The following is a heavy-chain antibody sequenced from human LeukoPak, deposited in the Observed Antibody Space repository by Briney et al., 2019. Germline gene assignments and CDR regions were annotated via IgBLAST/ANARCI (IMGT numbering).Heavy chain of an antibody. CDR1: GGSISSYY. J-gene: IGHJ4*02. D-gene: IGHD3-22*01. Sequence: ASETLSLTCTVSGGSISSYYWSWIRQPPGKGLEWIGYIYYSGSTNYNPSLKSRVTISVDTSKNQFSLKLSSVTAADTAVYYCARHQDSSGKGFDYWVQGTLVTVSS. CDR2: IYYSGST. V-gene: IGHV4-59*08. CDR3: ARHQDSSGKGFDY.